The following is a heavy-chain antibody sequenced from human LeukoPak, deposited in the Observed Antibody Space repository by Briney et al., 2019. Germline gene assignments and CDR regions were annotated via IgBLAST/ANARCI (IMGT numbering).Heavy chain of an antibody. J-gene: IGHJ6*03. V-gene: IGHV5-51*01. CDR3: ATSTSGYPYYYYYYMDV. CDR2: IYPGDSDT. D-gene: IGHD5-12*01. CDR1: GYSFTSYW. Sequence: GESLKISCKGSGYSFTSYWIGWVRQMPGKGLEWMGIIYPGDSDTRYSPSFQGQVTISADKSISTAYLQWSSLTSSDTAMYYCATSTSGYPYYYYYYMDVWGKGTTVTVSS.